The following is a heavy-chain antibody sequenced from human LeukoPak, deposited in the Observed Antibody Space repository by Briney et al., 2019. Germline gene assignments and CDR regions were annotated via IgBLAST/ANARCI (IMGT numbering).Heavy chain of an antibody. CDR2: VKSDGSAE. Sequence: GGSLRLSCVASGLTSSNYWMSWVRQAPGKGLEWVANVKSDGSAENCVDSLKGRFTISTDNAKNSLYLQMHSLRVEDTAVYYCARDKSRPYGMDVWGQGTTVTVSS. J-gene: IGHJ6*02. CDR1: GLTSSNYW. CDR3: ARDKSRPYGMDV. V-gene: IGHV3-7*03.